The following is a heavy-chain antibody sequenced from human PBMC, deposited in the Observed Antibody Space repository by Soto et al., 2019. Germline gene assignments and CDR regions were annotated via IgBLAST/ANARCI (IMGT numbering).Heavy chain of an antibody. CDR1: GGSVSSGSYY. Sequence: QVQLQESGPGLVKPSETRSLTCTVSGGSVSSGSYYYYWIRQPPGKGLEWIGYIYYSGSTNYNSSLKSRVTISLDTSKHQFSLNLTSVTAANTAVYYCARGVRLPLGYWGRGTLVTVSS. V-gene: IGHV4-61*01. CDR2: IYYSGST. J-gene: IGHJ4*02. D-gene: IGHD5-12*01. CDR3: ARGVRLPLGY.